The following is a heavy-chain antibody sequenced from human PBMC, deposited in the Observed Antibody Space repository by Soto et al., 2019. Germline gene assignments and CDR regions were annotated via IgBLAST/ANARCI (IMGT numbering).Heavy chain of an antibody. J-gene: IGHJ5*02. D-gene: IGHD2-15*01. V-gene: IGHV4-59*01. CDR2: IYYSGRT. Sequence: SETLSLTCTVSGGSIRDYFWTWIRQPPGKGLEWIGYIYYSGRTNYNPSLKSRVSISVDTSKNHFSLQLRSVTAADTAVYYCARGRGVVVVAAKNNWFDPWGQGTLVTVSS. CDR1: GGSIRDYF. CDR3: ARGRGVVVVAAKNNWFDP.